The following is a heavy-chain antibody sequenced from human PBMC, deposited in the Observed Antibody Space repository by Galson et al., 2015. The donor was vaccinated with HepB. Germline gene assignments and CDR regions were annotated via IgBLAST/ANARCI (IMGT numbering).Heavy chain of an antibody. CDR3: ASTVVPAAMGAFDI. D-gene: IGHD2-2*01. CDR2: ISYDGSNK. Sequence: LRLSCAASGFTFSSYAMHWVRQAPGKGLEWVAVISYDGSNKYYADSVKGRFTISRDNSKNTLYLQMNSLRAEDTAVYYCASTVVPAAMGAFDIWGQGTMVTVSS. J-gene: IGHJ3*02. V-gene: IGHV3-30*04. CDR1: GFTFSSYA.